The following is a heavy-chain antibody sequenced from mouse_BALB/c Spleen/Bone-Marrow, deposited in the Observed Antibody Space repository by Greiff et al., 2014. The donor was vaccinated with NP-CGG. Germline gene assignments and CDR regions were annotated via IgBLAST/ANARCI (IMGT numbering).Heavy chain of an antibody. CDR3: ARHQRYYAMDY. Sequence: EVQRVESGGDLVKPGGPLKLSCAASGFTFSSYGMSWGRQTPDKRLEWVATISSGGSNTYYPDSVKGRFTISRDNAKNTLYLQMSSLKSEDTAMYYCARHQRYYAMDYWGQGTSATVSS. CDR1: GFTFSSYG. V-gene: IGHV5-6*01. J-gene: IGHJ4*01. CDR2: ISSGGSNT.